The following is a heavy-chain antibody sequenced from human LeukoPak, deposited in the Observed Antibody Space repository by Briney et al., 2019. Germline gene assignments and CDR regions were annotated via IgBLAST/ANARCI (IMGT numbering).Heavy chain of an antibody. CDR2: IYYSGST. Sequence: PSETLSLTCTVSGGSISSYYWSWIRQPPGKGLEWIGYIYYSGSTNYNPSLKSRATISVDTSKNQFSLKLSSVTAADTAVYYCARLTIFGVVPGWFDPWGQGTLVTVSS. CDR3: ARLTIFGVVPGWFDP. V-gene: IGHV4-59*01. CDR1: GGSISSYY. J-gene: IGHJ5*02. D-gene: IGHD3-3*01.